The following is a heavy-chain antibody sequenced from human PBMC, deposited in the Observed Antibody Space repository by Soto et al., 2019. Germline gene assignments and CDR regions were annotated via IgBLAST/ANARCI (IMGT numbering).Heavy chain of an antibody. J-gene: IGHJ4*02. CDR1: GFSLSTSGVG. CDR3: AHSRPPRVFYY. CDR2: IYWDDDK. Sequence: QITLKXSXPXXVKPTQTLTLTCTFSGFSLSTSGVGVGWIRQSPGKALEWLALIYWDDDKRYSPSLKSRLTITKDISKNQVVLTMTNMDPVDTATYYCAHSRPPRVFYYWGQGTLVTVSS. V-gene: IGHV2-5*02.